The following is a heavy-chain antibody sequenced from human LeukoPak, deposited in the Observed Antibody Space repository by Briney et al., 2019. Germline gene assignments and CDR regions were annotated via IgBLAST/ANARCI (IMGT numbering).Heavy chain of an antibody. J-gene: IGHJ3*02. CDR3: ARDFAFWVEGYAFDI. CDR1: GFTFSDYY. Sequence: AGGSLRLSCAASGFTFSDYYMSWIRQAPGKGQEWVSYISSSGSTIYYADSVKGRFTISRDNAKNSLYLQMNSLRAEDTAVYYCARDFAFWVEGYAFDIWGQGTMVTVSS. CDR2: ISSSGSTI. V-gene: IGHV3-11*04. D-gene: IGHD3-16*01.